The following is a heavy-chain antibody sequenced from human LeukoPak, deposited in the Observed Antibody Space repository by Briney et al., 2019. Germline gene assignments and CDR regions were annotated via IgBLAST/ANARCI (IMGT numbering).Heavy chain of an antibody. J-gene: IGHJ4*02. CDR2: ISYDGSNK. D-gene: IGHD5-18*01. CDR3: ARDPGGDTAMVDYFDY. CDR1: GSTFSSYA. Sequence: PGGSLRLSCAASGSTFSSYAMHWVRQAPGKGLEWVAVISYDGSNKYYADSVKGRFTISRDNSKNTLYLQMNSLRAEDTAVYYCARDPGGDTAMVDYFDYWGQGTLVTVSS. V-gene: IGHV3-30-3*01.